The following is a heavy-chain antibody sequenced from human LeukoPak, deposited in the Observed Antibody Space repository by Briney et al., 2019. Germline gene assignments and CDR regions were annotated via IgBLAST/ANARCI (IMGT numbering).Heavy chain of an antibody. V-gene: IGHV4-61*02. CDR1: GGSISSGSYY. CDR3: ARERVRSGWAYDI. Sequence: SETLSLTCTVSGGSISSGSYYWSWIRQPAGKGLEWIGRIYTSGSTNYNPSLKRRVNISVDTSKNQFSLKLRSVPAAVPAVYYCARERVRSGWAYDIWGQGTMVTVSS. J-gene: IGHJ3*02. CDR2: IYTSGST. D-gene: IGHD6-19*01.